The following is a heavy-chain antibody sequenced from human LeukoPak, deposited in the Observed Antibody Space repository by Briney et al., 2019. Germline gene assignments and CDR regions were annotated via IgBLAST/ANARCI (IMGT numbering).Heavy chain of an antibody. CDR1: GFTFSNYG. CDR3: ARDRGSNDPIDY. CDR2: IWHDGTNK. Sequence: PGGSLRLSRAASGFTFSNYGMHWVRQAPGKGLEWVAVIWHDGTNKYYADSVKGRFTISRDNSKNTLYLQVNSLRAEDTAVYYCARDRGSNDPIDYWGQGTLVTVSS. V-gene: IGHV3-33*01. D-gene: IGHD2-15*01. J-gene: IGHJ4*02.